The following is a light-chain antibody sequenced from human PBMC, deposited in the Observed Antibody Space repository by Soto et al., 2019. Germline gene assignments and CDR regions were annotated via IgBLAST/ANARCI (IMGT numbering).Light chain of an antibody. J-gene: IGKJ1*01. CDR3: QQYFSYWT. V-gene: IGKV1-5*03. Sequence: DIQMTQSPSTLSASLGDRVTITCRASESIGKWLAWYQQKPGRAPNLLIYKASSLASGVPSRFSGSGSGTEFTLTISSLQPDYFATYYCQQYFSYWTSGQGTNIDIK. CDR1: ESIGKW. CDR2: KAS.